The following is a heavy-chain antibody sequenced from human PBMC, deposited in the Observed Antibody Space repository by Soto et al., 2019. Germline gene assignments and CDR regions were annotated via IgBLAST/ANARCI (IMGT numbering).Heavy chain of an antibody. V-gene: IGHV3-48*01. Sequence: PGGSLRLSCAASGFTFSSYSMNWVRQAPGKGLERVSYISSSSRTIYCADSVKGRFTISRDNAKNSLYLQMNSLRAEDTAVYYCAREWDGDGYNSGWFDPWGQGTLVTVSS. CDR1: GFTFSSYS. D-gene: IGHD5-12*01. J-gene: IGHJ5*02. CDR3: AREWDGDGYNSGWFDP. CDR2: ISSSSRTI.